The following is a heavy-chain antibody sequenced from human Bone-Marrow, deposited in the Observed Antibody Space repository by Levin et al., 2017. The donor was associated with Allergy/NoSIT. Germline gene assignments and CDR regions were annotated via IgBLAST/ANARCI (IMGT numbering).Heavy chain of an antibody. CDR1: GGSSSDYY. Sequence: ASETLSLTCAVYGGSSSDYYWSWIRQPPGKGLEWIGEVSHSGRSNNNPSLKGRVTIGVDMAKNQLSLELKSVTAADTAVYYGARGWNYHDSGMYNNEQRGAFDYWGKGTLVTVSS. CDR3: ARGWNYHDSGMYNNEQRGAFDY. D-gene: IGHD3-10*01. J-gene: IGHJ4*02. V-gene: IGHV4-34*01. CDR2: VSHSGRS.